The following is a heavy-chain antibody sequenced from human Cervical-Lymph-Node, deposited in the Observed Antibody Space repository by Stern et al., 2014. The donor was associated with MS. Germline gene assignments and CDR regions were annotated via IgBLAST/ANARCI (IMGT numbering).Heavy chain of an antibody. V-gene: IGHV4-30-4*01. CDR1: GVSVMSGDYY. CDR3: ANYNSWSCDFIGWIDP. J-gene: IGHJ5*02. D-gene: IGHD3-3*01. Sequence: QEQLKESGQGLVKPSQTLSLTCTVSGVSVMSGDYYWSWVRQPQGKGLEWIGYIISRGSSIYYPSLKSRVPISVDTSKNQFSLSLSSVTAADTALYYCANYNSWSCDFIGWIDPCGQGTLVTVSP. CDR2: IISRGSS.